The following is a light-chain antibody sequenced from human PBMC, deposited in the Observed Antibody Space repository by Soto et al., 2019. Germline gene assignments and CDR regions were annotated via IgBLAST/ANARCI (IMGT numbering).Light chain of an antibody. CDR3: SSYTSTATRV. CDR2: EVS. J-gene: IGLJ3*02. V-gene: IGLV2-14*01. Sequence: QSVLTQPASVSGSPGQSITISCTGTSSDVGSYNYVSWYQQHPRKAPKLMIYEVSNRPSGVSDRFSGSKSGNTASLTISGLQAEDEADYYCSSYTSTATRVFGGGTKLTVL. CDR1: SSDVGSYNY.